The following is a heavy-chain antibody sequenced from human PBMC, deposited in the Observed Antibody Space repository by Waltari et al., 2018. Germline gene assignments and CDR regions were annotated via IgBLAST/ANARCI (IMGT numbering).Heavy chain of an antibody. CDR1: GFTFSRYG. CDR2: ISYDGSNK. J-gene: IGHJ4*02. D-gene: IGHD3-22*01. CDR3: AKDPSIGYYYPNY. Sequence: QVQLVESGGGVVQPGRSLRLSCAASGFTFSRYGMHWVRQAPGKGLEWVAVISYDGSNKYYADSVKGRFTISRDNSKNTLYLQMNSLRAEDTAVYYCAKDPSIGYYYPNYWGQGTLVTVSS. V-gene: IGHV3-30*18.